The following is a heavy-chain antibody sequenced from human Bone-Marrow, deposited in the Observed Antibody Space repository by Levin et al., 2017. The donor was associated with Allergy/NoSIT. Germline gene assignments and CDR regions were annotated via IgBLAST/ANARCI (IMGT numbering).Heavy chain of an antibody. CDR2: INHSGST. J-gene: IGHJ4*02. CDR1: GGSFSGYY. CDR3: ARGPIYGGTPPYYFDY. V-gene: IGHV4-34*01. D-gene: IGHD4-23*01. Sequence: PSETLSLTCAVYGGSFSGYYWSWIRQPPGKGLEWIGEINHSGSTNYNPSLKSRVTISVDTSKNQFSLKLSSVTAADTAVYYCARGPIYGGTPPYYFDYWGQGTLVTVSS.